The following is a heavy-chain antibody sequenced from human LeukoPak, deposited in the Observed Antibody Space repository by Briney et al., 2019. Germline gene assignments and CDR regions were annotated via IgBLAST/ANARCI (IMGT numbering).Heavy chain of an antibody. CDR3: ARDNSGYCSGGSCYYYYYMDV. D-gene: IGHD2-15*01. J-gene: IGHJ6*03. CDR1: GFTFSSYE. Sequence: GGSLRLSCAASGFTFSSYEMNWVRQAPGKGLGWVSYISSSGSTIYYADSVKGRFTISRDNAKNSLYLQMNSLRAEDTAVYYCARDNSGYCSGGSCYYYYYMDVWGKGTTVTISS. V-gene: IGHV3-48*03. CDR2: ISSSGSTI.